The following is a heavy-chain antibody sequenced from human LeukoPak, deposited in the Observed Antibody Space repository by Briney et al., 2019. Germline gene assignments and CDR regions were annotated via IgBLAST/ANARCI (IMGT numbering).Heavy chain of an antibody. CDR2: IISRGDTT. J-gene: IGHJ4*02. CDR3: ARGRGYCTGVSCDIDY. CDR1: GFTFNAYS. D-gene: IGHD2-8*02. V-gene: IGHV3-48*04. Sequence: GGSLRLSCAASGFTFNAYSMNWFRQAPGKGLEWVSNIISRGDTTHYAASVKGRFTISRDNAKNSVFLHLNSLRGDDTAVYYCARGRGYCTGVSCDIDYWGQGTLVTVSS.